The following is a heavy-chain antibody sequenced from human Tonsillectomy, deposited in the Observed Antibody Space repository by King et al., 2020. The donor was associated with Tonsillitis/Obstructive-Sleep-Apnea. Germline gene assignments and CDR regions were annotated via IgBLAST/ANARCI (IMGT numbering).Heavy chain of an antibody. CDR1: GGSISSGGYY. V-gene: IGHV4-31*03. D-gene: IGHD3-22*01. J-gene: IGHJ4*02. CDR2: IYYSGST. Sequence: VQLQESGPGLVKPSQTLSLTCTVSGGSISSGGYYWSWIRQHPGKGLEWIGYIYYSGSTYYNPSLKSRVTISVDTSKNQFSLKLSSLTAADTAVYYCARSPLVGGYYVSSGYLRHWGQGTLVTVSS. CDR3: ARSPLVGGYYVSSGYLRH.